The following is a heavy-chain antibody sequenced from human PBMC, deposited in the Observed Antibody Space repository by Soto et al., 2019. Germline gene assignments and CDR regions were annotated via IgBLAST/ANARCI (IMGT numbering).Heavy chain of an antibody. CDR1: GGSINSDYYH. CDR2: IHHSGAI. J-gene: IGHJ6*02. Sequence: QVQLVESGPGLVKPSQTLSLTCTVSGGSINSDYYHWTWIRQSPGKGLEWIGYIHHSGAILYNPSFKSRLAISVGTSKNQFSLHLSSVTDTDTAVYFCAREDDGGDSLDVWGQGTTVTVSS. CDR3: AREDDGGDSLDV. V-gene: IGHV4-30-4*08. D-gene: IGHD2-21*02.